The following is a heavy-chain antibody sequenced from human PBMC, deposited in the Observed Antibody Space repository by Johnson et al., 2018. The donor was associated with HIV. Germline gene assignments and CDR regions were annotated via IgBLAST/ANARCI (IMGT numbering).Heavy chain of an antibody. V-gene: IGHV3-11*04. CDR3: ARGKGAAAAEAFDI. D-gene: IGHD6-13*01. J-gene: IGHJ3*02. Sequence: QVQLVESGGGLVNPGGSLRLSCAASGFSFSDYYMSWIRQAPGKGLEWVSYITSSGNTVYYADSVKGRFTISRDNSKNTLYLQMNSLRAEDTAVYYCARGKGAAAAEAFDIWGQGTMVTVSS. CDR1: GFSFSDYY. CDR2: ITSSGNTV.